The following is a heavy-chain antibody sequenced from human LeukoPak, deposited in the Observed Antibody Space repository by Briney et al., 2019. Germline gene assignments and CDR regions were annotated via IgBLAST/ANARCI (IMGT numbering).Heavy chain of an antibody. CDR3: VRRTSTGRFDP. D-gene: IGHD3-16*01. CDR1: GDSISSRTYY. CDR2: IFYSGST. J-gene: IGHJ5*02. V-gene: IGHV4-39*01. Sequence: SETLSLTCTVSGDSISSRTYYWGWIRQPPGKGLEWIGSIFYSGSTYYNPSLKSRVTISVDTSKSQFSLKLSSVTAADTAVYYCVRRTSTGRFDPWGQGILVTVSS.